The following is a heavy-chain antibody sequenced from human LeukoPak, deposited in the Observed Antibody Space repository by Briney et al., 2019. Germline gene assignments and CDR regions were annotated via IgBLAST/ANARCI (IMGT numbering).Heavy chain of an antibody. CDR2: IYYSGST. V-gene: IGHV4-59*01. J-gene: IGHJ4*02. Sequence: NPSETLSLTCTVSGGSISGNYWSWIRQPPGKGLEWIAYIYYSGSTNYNPSLKSRVAMSVDTSKNQFSLKLTSVTAADTAVYYCARYYCSRTTCYFFDYWGQGALVTVSS. D-gene: IGHD2-2*01. CDR1: GGSISGNY. CDR3: ARYYCSRTTCYFFDY.